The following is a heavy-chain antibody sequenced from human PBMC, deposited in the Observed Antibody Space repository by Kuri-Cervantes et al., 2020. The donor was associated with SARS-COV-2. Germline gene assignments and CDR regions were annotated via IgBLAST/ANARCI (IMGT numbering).Heavy chain of an antibody. CDR1: GGSISSYY. Sequence: SETLSLTCTVSGGSISSYYWSWIRQPPGKGLEWIGYIYYTGSTNYNPSLKSRVTISVDTSKNQFSLKLSSVTAADTAVYYCARPRLGGAVSRAFDIWGQGTMVTVSS. CDR2: IYYTGST. CDR3: ARPRLGGAVSRAFDI. V-gene: IGHV4-59*08. J-gene: IGHJ3*02. D-gene: IGHD6-19*01.